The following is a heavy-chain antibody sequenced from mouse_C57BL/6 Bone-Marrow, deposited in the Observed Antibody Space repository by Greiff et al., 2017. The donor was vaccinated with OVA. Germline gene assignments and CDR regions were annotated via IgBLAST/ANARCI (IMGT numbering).Heavy chain of an antibody. CDR1: GYTFTDYY. CDR3: ARNYDYDWYFDV. V-gene: IGHV1-76*01. Sequence: VQLQESGAELVRPGASVKLSCKASGYTFTDYYINWVKQRPGQGLEWIARIYPGSGNTYYNEKFKGKATLTAEKSSSTAYMQLSSLTSEDSAVYFCARNYDYDWYFDVWGTGTTVTVSS. J-gene: IGHJ1*03. D-gene: IGHD2-4*01. CDR2: IYPGSGNT.